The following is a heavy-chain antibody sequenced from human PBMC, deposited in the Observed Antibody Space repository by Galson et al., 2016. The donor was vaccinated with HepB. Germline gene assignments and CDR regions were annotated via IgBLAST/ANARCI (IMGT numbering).Heavy chain of an antibody. CDR1: GDSIGSSNW. CDR3: ARVGSWYGPFDY. CDR2: IYHSGST. V-gene: IGHV4-4*02. Sequence: ETLSLTCGVSGDSIGSSNWWNWVRQPPGKGLEWIGEIYHSGSTTYDPSLKSRVTMSVDKSKNQFSLKLSSVTAADTAAYYCARVGSWYGPFDYWGQGILVTVSS. J-gene: IGHJ4*02. D-gene: IGHD6-13*01.